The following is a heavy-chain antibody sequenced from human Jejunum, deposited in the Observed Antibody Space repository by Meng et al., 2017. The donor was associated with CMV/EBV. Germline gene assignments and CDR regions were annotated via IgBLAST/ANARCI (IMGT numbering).Heavy chain of an antibody. CDR1: GYAFTIFG. CDR3: ARAGAELTAHLDF. Sequence: FSLVQAGGGVKKPGASGKVSCKASGYAFTIFGISWVRQAPGQGLEWMGWISAKDGYTKYAQQFHDRVTMTTDTSTSTAYMELRSLRSDDTAVYYCARAGAELTAHLDFWGQGTLVTVSS. V-gene: IGHV1-18*01. J-gene: IGHJ4*02. D-gene: IGHD1-26*01. CDR2: ISAKDGYT.